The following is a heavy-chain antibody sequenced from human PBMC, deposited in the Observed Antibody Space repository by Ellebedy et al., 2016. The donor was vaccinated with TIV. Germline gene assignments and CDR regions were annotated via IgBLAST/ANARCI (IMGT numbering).Heavy chain of an antibody. CDR3: ARDHYDSSGYYGY. J-gene: IGHJ4*02. V-gene: IGHV3-33*08. Sequence: PGGSLRLSCAASGFTLSSYGMHWVRQAPGKGLEWVAVIWYDGSNKYYADSVKGRFTISRDNSKNTLYLQMNSLRAEDTAVYYCARDHYDSSGYYGYWGQGTLVTVSS. D-gene: IGHD3-22*01. CDR1: GFTLSSYG. CDR2: IWYDGSNK.